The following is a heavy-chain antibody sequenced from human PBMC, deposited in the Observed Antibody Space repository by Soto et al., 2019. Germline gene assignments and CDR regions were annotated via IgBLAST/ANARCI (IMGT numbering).Heavy chain of an antibody. V-gene: IGHV4-34*01. CDR1: GGSFSGYY. D-gene: IGHD2-15*01. Sequence: QVQLQQWGAGLLKPSETLSLTCAVYGGSFSGYYWSWIRQPPGKGLEWIGYIYHSGSTYYNPSLKSRVTISVDRSKNQFSLKLSSVTAADTAVYYCAREAGGYCSGGSCYSGAFDIWGQGTMVTVSS. J-gene: IGHJ3*02. CDR2: IYHSGST. CDR3: AREAGGYCSGGSCYSGAFDI.